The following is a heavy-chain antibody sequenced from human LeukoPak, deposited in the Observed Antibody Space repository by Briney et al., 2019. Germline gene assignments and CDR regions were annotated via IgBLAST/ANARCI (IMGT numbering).Heavy chain of an antibody. CDR1: GGSISSYY. J-gene: IGHJ3*02. V-gene: IGHV4-59*01. D-gene: IGHD2-15*01. CDR2: IYYSGST. Sequence: SETLSLTCTVSGGSISSYYWSWIRQPPGKGLEWIGYIYYSGSTNYNPSLKSRVTISVDTSKNQFSLKLSSVTAADTAVYYCAREDGCSGGSCYGDLDAFDIWGQGTMVTVSS. CDR3: AREDGCSGGSCYGDLDAFDI.